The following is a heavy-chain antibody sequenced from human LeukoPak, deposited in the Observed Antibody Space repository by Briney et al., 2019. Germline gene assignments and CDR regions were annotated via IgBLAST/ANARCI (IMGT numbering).Heavy chain of an antibody. V-gene: IGHV3-66*01. CDR2: IYAGGST. D-gene: IGHD3-10*01. CDR1: GLTVSSNF. Sequence: GGSLRLSCAASGLTVSSNFMSWVRQAPGKGLEWVSVIYAGGSTYFADSVKGRFTISRDISKNTLYLQMSSLRAEDTAVYYCATYSYGSGSYYRFDYWGQGTLVTVSS. J-gene: IGHJ4*02. CDR3: ATYSYGSGSYYRFDY.